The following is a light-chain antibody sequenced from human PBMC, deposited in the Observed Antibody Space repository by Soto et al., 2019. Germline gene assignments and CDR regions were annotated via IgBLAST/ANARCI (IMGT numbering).Light chain of an antibody. CDR3: HQCAHSPLT. CDR2: DTF. V-gene: IGKV3-20*01. CDR1: QTVTNNF. Sequence: EIVLTQSPGTLSLSPGERANLSCRASQTVTNNFLAWYQQRPGQAPRLLIYDTFNRATGVPGRFRGSGSGTEFTLTISRLEAEDFAVYYCHQCAHSPLTFGQGTKVEMK. J-gene: IGKJ1*01.